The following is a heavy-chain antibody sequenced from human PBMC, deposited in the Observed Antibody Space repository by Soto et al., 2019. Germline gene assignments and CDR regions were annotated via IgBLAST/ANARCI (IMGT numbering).Heavy chain of an antibody. V-gene: IGHV4-39*01. CDR3: AGKDAGGSYSAFDI. CDR2: IYYSGST. J-gene: IGHJ3*02. Sequence: ASETLSLTCTVSGGSISSSSYYWGWIRQPPGKGLEWIGSIYYSGSTYYNPSLMSRVTISVDTSKNQFSLKLSSVTAADTAVYYCAGKDAGGSYSAFDIWGQGTMVTV. D-gene: IGHD1-26*01. CDR1: GGSISSSSYY.